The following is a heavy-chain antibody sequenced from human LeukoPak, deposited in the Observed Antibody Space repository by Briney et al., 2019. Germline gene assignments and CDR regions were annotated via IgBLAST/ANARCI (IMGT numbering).Heavy chain of an antibody. D-gene: IGHD6-19*01. CDR3: ARPIAGSSVWRSFDY. V-gene: IGHV4-34*01. CDR2: IYHSGST. J-gene: IGHJ4*02. Sequence: SETLSLTCAVYGGSFSGYYWSWIRQPPGKGLEWIGEIYHSGSTNYNPSLKSRVTISGDNSKNQFSLQLSSVTAADTAVYYCARPIAGSSVWRSFDYWGQGTLVTVSS. CDR1: GGSFSGYY.